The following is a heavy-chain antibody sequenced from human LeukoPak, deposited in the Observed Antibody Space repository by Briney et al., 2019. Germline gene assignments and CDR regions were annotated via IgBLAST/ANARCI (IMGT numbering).Heavy chain of an antibody. CDR2: IKQDGSEK. V-gene: IGHV3-7*01. Sequence: GGSLRLSCAASGFTFSSYSMNWVRQAPGKGLEWVANIKQDGSEKYYVDSVKGRFTISRDNAKNSLYLQMNSLRAEDTAVYYCARDRRLRFLEWLSDLYYFDYWGQGTLVTVSS. CDR3: ARDRRLRFLEWLSDLYYFDY. CDR1: GFTFSSYS. J-gene: IGHJ4*02. D-gene: IGHD3-3*01.